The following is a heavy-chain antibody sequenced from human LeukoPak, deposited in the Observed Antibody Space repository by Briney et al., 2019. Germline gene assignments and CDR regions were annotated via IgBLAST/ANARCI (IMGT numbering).Heavy chain of an antibody. D-gene: IGHD2-15*01. J-gene: IGHJ6*02. Sequence: ASVKVSCKASGYTFTSYDINWVRQATGQGLEWMGWMNPNSGNTGYAQKFQGRVTMTRNTSISTAYVELSSLGSEDTAVYYCAREDVVLVDAVRYYYYGMDVWGQGTTVTVSS. CDR1: GYTFTSYD. CDR3: AREDVVLVDAVRYYYYGMDV. CDR2: MNPNSGNT. V-gene: IGHV1-8*01.